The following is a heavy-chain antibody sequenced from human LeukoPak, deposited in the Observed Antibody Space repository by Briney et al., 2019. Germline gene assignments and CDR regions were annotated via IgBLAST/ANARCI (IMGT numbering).Heavy chain of an antibody. D-gene: IGHD4-23*01. CDR1: GGSISSYY. J-gene: IGHJ4*02. CDR3: ANSANYGGNSGYFDY. Sequence: SETLSLTCTVSGGSISSYYWGWIRQPPGKGLEWIASIYYSGSTHYNPSLKSRVTISVDTSKNQFSLKLSSVTAADTAVYYCANSANYGGNSGYFDYWGQGTLVTVSS. V-gene: IGHV4-39*01. CDR2: IYYSGST.